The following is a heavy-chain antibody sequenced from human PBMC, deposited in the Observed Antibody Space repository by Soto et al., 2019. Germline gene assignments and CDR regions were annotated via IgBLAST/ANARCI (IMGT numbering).Heavy chain of an antibody. CDR3: ARKSLNDFWSGPAYYYYGMDV. J-gene: IGHJ6*02. Sequence: ASVKVSCKASGGTFSSYAISWARQAPGQGLEWMGGIIPILGTANYAQKFQGRVTITADESTSTAYMELSSLRSEDTAVYYCARKSLNDFWSGPAYYYYGMDVWGQGTTVTVSS. D-gene: IGHD3-3*01. CDR1: GGTFSSYA. V-gene: IGHV1-69*13. CDR2: IIPILGTA.